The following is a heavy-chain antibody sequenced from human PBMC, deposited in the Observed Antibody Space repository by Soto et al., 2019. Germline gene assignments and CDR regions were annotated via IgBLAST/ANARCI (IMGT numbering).Heavy chain of an antibody. J-gene: IGHJ3*02. CDR3: ATSKDYGDYLPDAFDI. Sequence: QLQLQESGPGLVKPSETLSLTCTVSGGSISSSSYYWGWIRQPPGKGLEWIGSIYYSGSTYYNPSLKSRVHKAVDTSKNQFSLKLSSVTAADTAVYYCATSKDYGDYLPDAFDIWGQGTMVTVSS. V-gene: IGHV4-39*01. D-gene: IGHD4-17*01. CDR1: GGSISSSSYY. CDR2: IYYSGST.